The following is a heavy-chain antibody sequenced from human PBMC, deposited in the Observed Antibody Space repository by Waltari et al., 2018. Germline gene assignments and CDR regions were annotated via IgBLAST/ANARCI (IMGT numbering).Heavy chain of an antibody. CDR2: ISGSGGST. CDR1: GFTFSSSA. D-gene: IGHD3-22*01. CDR3: AKDHPGYYDSSGYYPTPFDY. Sequence: EVQLVESGGGLVQPGGSLRLSCAASGFTFSSSAMSWVRQAPGTGLGWVSAISGSGGSTYYADSVKGRFTISRDNSKNTLYLQMNSLRAEDTAVYYCAKDHPGYYDSSGYYPTPFDYWGQGTLVTVSS. J-gene: IGHJ4*02. V-gene: IGHV3-23*04.